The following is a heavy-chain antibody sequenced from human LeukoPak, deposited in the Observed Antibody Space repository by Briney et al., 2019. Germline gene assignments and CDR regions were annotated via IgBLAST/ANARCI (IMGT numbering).Heavy chain of an antibody. CDR2: IYYSGST. J-gene: IGHJ6*02. Sequence: SETLSLTCTVSGGSISSYYWSWIRQPPGKGLEWIGYIYYSGSTNYNPSLKSRVTISVDTSKNQFSLKLSSVTAADTAVYYCARGIRYDGPWYYYYGMYVWGQGTTVTVSS. CDR1: GGSISSYY. V-gene: IGHV4-59*01. D-gene: IGHD3-3*01. CDR3: ARGIRYDGPWYYYYGMYV.